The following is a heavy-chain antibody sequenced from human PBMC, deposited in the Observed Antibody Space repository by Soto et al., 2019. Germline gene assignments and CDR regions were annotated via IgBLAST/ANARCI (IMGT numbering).Heavy chain of an antibody. CDR1: GGSLSSSAYS. Sequence: QMHLQESGSGLVKPSQTLSLTCAVSGGSLSSSAYSWSWIRQPPGKGLEWIGFIYQSGSTYYNPSLKSRVTMSLDRTKNQFSLKLSSVTAADTVVYYCARELLFYDSDGFSWDDAFDIWGQGTMVTVSS. CDR3: ARELLFYDSDGFSWDDAFDI. CDR2: IYQSGST. J-gene: IGHJ3*02. D-gene: IGHD3-22*01. V-gene: IGHV4-30-2*01.